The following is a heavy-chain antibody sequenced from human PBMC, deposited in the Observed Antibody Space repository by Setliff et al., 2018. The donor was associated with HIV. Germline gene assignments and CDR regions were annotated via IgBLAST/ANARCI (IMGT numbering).Heavy chain of an antibody. J-gene: IGHJ6*03. V-gene: IGHV1-3*01. CDR2: INAGNGNT. CDR1: GYTFSRYA. Sequence: ASVKVSCKASGYTFSRYAMHWVRQAPGQRLEWMGWINAGNGNTKYSQKFQGRVSIARDTSASTAYMELSSLRSEDTAVYYCAGGEVRSRYVSSRAPFYHYYYYMDVWGKGTTVTVSS. D-gene: IGHD6-13*01. CDR3: AGGEVRSRYVSSRAPFYHYYYYMDV.